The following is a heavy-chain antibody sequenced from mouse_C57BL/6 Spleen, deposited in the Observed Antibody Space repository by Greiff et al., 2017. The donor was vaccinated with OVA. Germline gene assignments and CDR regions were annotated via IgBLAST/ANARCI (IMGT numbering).Heavy chain of an antibody. Sequence: VQLQQPGAELVKPGASVKLSCKASGYTFTSYWMHWVKQRPGQGLEWIGMIHPNSGSTNYNEKFKSKATLTVDKSSSTAYMQLSILTSEDSAVYYCARSLYYYGSSYDYYAMDYWGQGTSVTVSS. CDR1: GYTFTSYW. D-gene: IGHD1-1*01. V-gene: IGHV1-64*01. J-gene: IGHJ4*01. CDR3: ARSLYYYGSSYDYYAMDY. CDR2: IHPNSGST.